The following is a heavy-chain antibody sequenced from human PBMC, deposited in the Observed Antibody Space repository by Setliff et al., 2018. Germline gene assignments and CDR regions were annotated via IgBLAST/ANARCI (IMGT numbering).Heavy chain of an antibody. CDR3: AKDLAHYYGSGSSPIDY. Sequence: GESLKISCATSGFTFRDYSMVWVRQVPGKGLEWVAGVIQVGSGVYADSVKGRFTISRDYSKNTLFLQMNSLRAEDTAVYYCAKDLAHYYGSGSSPIDYWGQGTLVTVSS. J-gene: IGHJ4*02. V-gene: IGHV3-23*01. D-gene: IGHD3-10*01. CDR2: VIQVGSG. CDR1: GFTFRDYS.